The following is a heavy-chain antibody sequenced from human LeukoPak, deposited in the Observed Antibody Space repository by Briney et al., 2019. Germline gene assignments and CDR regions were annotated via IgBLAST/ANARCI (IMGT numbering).Heavy chain of an antibody. CDR1: GCTFTSYD. D-gene: IGHD1-1*01. CDR2: LNPNSGNT. Sequence: ASVKVSCKASGCTFTSYDINWVRQASGQGLEWMGWLNPNSGNTAYAQKFQGRVTITRNTSISTAYMELSSLRSDDTAVYYCAIGWKPFYFDYWGQGTLVTVSS. J-gene: IGHJ4*02. V-gene: IGHV1-8*03. CDR3: AIGWKPFYFDY.